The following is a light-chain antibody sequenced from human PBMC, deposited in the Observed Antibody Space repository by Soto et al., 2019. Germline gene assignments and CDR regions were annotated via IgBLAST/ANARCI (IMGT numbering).Light chain of an antibody. CDR1: SSNIGAGYD. V-gene: IGLV1-40*01. CDR3: QSYDNSLRVV. Sequence: QSVLTQPPSVSGAPGQRVTISCTGSSSNIGAGYDVHWYQQRQGTVPKLLIYGNSNRPSGVPDRFSGSKSGTSASLAITGLQAEDEADYYCQSYDNSLRVVFGGGTKLTVL. J-gene: IGLJ2*01. CDR2: GNS.